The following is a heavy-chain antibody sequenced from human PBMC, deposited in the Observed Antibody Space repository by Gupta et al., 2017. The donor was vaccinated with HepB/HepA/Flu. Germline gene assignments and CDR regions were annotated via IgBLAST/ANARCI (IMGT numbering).Heavy chain of an antibody. Sequence: QVPLQESCPGLVKPSETLSLTCTVSGGSISNYYWNWIRQPAGKGLEWIGRIYTNGKPTSNPSLKSRVTMSVDTSKNQFSLKLSSVTAADTAVYYCTRDPTGYSPDYFDYWGQGTLVTVSS. D-gene: IGHD1-26*01. J-gene: IGHJ4*02. V-gene: IGHV4-4*07. CDR1: GGSISNYY. CDR2: IYTNGKP. CDR3: TRDPTGYSPDYFDY.